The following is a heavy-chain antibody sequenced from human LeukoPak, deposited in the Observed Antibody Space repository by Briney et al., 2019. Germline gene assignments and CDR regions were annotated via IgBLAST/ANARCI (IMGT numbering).Heavy chain of an antibody. D-gene: IGHD3-10*01. CDR3: ARDSMVREKLLDY. CDR1: GFTFSDYY. Sequence: GGSLRLSCAASGFTFSDYYMSWIRQAPGKGLGWVSYICSTSSYTNSADTVKGRFTISRDNDKNSLYLKMNSLRADDTAVYYCARDSMVREKLLDYWGQGALVTVSS. V-gene: IGHV3-11*05. CDR2: ICSTSSYT. J-gene: IGHJ4*02.